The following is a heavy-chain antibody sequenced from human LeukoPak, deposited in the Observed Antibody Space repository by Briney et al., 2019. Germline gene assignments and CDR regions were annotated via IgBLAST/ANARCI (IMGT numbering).Heavy chain of an antibody. Sequence: SETLSLTCAVSGGSISSAGYPWSWIRQPPGKGLEWIGYIYHSGSTYYNSSLKSRVTISVDRSKNQFSLKLTSVTAADTAVYYCARLGRYDYFIDYWGQGTLVTVSS. CDR3: ARLGRYDYFIDY. CDR1: GGSISSAGYP. V-gene: IGHV4-30-2*01. D-gene: IGHD3-16*01. CDR2: IYHSGST. J-gene: IGHJ4*02.